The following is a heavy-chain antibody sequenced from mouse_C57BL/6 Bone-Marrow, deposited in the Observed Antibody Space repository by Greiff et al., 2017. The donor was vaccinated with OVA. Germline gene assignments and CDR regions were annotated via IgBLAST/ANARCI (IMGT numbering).Heavy chain of an antibody. Sequence: EVKVEESGGGLVKPGGSLKLSCAASGFTFSDYGMHWVRQAPEKGLEWVAYISSGSSTIYYADTVKGRFTISRDNAKNTLFLQMTSLRSEDTAMYYCAREHWYFDYWGQGTTLTVSS. CDR2: ISSGSSTI. D-gene: IGHD4-1*01. CDR3: AREHWYFDY. CDR1: GFTFSDYG. V-gene: IGHV5-17*01. J-gene: IGHJ2*01.